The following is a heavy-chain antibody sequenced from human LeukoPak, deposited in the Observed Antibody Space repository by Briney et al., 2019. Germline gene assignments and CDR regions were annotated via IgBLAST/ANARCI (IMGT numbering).Heavy chain of an antibody. J-gene: IGHJ6*02. CDR1: GFTFSSYA. CDR3: AKCWCQLPLYYGMDV. D-gene: IGHD2-2*01. V-gene: IGHV3-23*01. CDR2: ISGSGGST. Sequence: GGSLRLSCAASGFTFSSYAMSWVRQAPGKGLEWVSAISGSGGSTYYADSVKGRFTISRDNSKNTLYLQMNTLRAEDTAVYYCAKCWCQLPLYYGMDVWGQGTTVTVSS.